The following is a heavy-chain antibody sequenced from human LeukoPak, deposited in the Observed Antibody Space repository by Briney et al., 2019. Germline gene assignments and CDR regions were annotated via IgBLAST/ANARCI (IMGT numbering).Heavy chain of an antibody. D-gene: IGHD6-13*01. CDR2: ISHDGSNK. Sequence: QPGGSLRLSCAASRFTFSNYAMHWIRQAPGKGLEWVALISHDGSNKYYADSVKGRFTISRDNSKNTLYLQMNTLRAEDTAVYYCARAVYSSSWCGEYWGQGTLVTVSS. J-gene: IGHJ4*02. CDR3: ARAVYSSSWCGEY. V-gene: IGHV3-30-3*01. CDR1: RFTFSNYA.